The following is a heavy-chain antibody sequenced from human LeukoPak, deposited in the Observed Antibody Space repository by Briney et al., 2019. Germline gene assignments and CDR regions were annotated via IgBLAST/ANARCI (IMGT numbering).Heavy chain of an antibody. Sequence: GGSLRLSCAASGFTFNNYAMTWVRQSPGKGLEWVSTIGGSGTTTYYADSVRGRFTISRDNSKTTLYLQLNSLRAEDTAAYYCANDLRNYYDTSVLSWGQGTLVTVSS. V-gene: IGHV3-23*01. D-gene: IGHD3-22*01. CDR2: IGGSGTTT. CDR3: ANDLRNYYDTSVLS. J-gene: IGHJ5*02. CDR1: GFTFNNYA.